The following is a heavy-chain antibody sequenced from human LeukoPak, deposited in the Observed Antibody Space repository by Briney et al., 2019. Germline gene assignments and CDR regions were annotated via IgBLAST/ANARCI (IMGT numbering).Heavy chain of an antibody. CDR2: IYTSGST. CDR3: ARDLPPQLPIFGVAHDAFDI. J-gene: IGHJ3*02. Sequence: SQTLSLTCTVSGGSISGGGYYWSWIRQPAGKGLEWIGRIYTSGSTNYNPSLKSRVTMSVDTSKNQFSLKLSSVTAADTAVYYCARDLPPQLPIFGVAHDAFDIWGQGTMVTVSS. CDR1: GGSISGGGYY. V-gene: IGHV4-61*02. D-gene: IGHD3-3*01.